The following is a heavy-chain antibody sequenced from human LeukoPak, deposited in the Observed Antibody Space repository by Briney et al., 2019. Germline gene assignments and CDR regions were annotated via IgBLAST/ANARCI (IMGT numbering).Heavy chain of an antibody. Sequence: SETLSLTCTVSGGSISSSSYYWSWIRQPPGKGLEWIGYIYYSGSTNYNPSLKSRVTISVDTSKKQFSLKLSSVPAADTAVYYCARVRDLGYGDYFYYYYYYMDVWGKGTTVTVSS. D-gene: IGHD4-17*01. CDR2: IYYSGST. CDR3: ARVRDLGYGDYFYYYYYYMDV. CDR1: GGSISSSSYY. V-gene: IGHV4-61*01. J-gene: IGHJ6*03.